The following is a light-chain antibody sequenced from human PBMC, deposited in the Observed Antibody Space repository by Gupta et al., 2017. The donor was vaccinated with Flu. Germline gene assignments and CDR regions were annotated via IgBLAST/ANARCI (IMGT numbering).Light chain of an antibody. CDR2: AAS. V-gene: IGKV1-39*01. CDR1: QSISSY. J-gene: IGKJ1*01. CDR3: QQSDTVPWT. Sequence: IQLTLYPSCLPASVGDSVTITCRASQSISSYLSWYQHKPGKAPKLLIYAASSLQSGVPSRFSGSGSGTDFALTISSLQPEDFATYYCQQSDTVPWTFGQGTKVEI.